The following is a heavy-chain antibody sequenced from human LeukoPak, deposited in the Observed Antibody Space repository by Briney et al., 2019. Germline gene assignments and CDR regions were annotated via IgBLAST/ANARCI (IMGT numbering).Heavy chain of an antibody. CDR2: IYYSGST. Sequence: SETLSLTCTVSGGSISSSSYCWGWIRQPPGKGLEWIGSIYYSGSTYYNPSLKSRVTISVDTSKNQFSLKLSSVTAADTAVYYCARRDTTVTTVDYWGQGTLVTVSS. J-gene: IGHJ4*02. V-gene: IGHV4-39*01. CDR1: GGSISSSSYC. D-gene: IGHD4-11*01. CDR3: ARRDTTVTTVDY.